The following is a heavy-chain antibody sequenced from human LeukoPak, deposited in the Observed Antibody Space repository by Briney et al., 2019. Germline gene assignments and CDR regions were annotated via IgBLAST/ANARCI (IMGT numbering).Heavy chain of an antibody. Sequence: ASVKVSCKASGYTFTGYYMHWVRQAPGQGLEWMGWINPNSGGTNYAQKFHGGVTMTRDTSISTAYMELRRLRSDDTAVYYCARDDYGDSYYYYGMDVWGQGTTVTVSS. J-gene: IGHJ6*02. V-gene: IGHV1-2*02. CDR1: GYTFTGYY. CDR3: ARDDYGDSYYYYGMDV. D-gene: IGHD4-17*01. CDR2: INPNSGGT.